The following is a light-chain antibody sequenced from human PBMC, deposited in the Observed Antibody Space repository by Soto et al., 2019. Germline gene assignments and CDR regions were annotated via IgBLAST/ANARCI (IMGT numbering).Light chain of an antibody. CDR1: QSVSSY. CDR2: DAS. J-gene: IGKJ2*01. Sequence: EIVLTQSPATLSLSPGERATLSCRASQSVSSYLAWYQQKPGQAPRLLIYDASNRATGIPARFSGSGSGTDFTLPISSLEPEDFAVYYCQQRSNWPPGTFDQGTKLEIK. CDR3: QQRSNWPPGT. V-gene: IGKV3-11*01.